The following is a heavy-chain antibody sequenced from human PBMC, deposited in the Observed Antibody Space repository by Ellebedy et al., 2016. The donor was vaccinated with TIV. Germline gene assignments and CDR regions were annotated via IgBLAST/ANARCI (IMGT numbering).Heavy chain of an antibody. CDR3: ARRGSYGDYAVQINNWFDS. Sequence: PGGSLRLSCAASGFSFRSYWMAWVRQATGKELEWVANIYQDGSQRYYVDSVKGRFTISRDNAKNSLYLQMNSLRLDDTAVYYCARRGSYGDYAVQINNWFDSWGPGTLVTVYS. CDR2: IYQDGSQR. D-gene: IGHD4-17*01. J-gene: IGHJ5*01. CDR1: GFSFRSYW. V-gene: IGHV3-7*01.